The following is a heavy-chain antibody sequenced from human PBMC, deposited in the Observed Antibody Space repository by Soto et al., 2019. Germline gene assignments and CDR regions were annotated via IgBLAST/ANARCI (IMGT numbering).Heavy chain of an antibody. CDR1: GGTFSSYA. J-gene: IGHJ6*02. D-gene: IGHD6-13*01. V-gene: IGHV1-69*13. CDR3: ARDQGGAAARPTYYYGMDV. Sequence: SVKVSCKASGGTFSSYAISWLRQAPGQGLEWMGGIIPIFGTANYAQKFQGRVTITADESTSTAYMELSSLRSEDTAVYYCARDQGGAAARPTYYYGMDVWGQGTTVTVSS. CDR2: IIPIFGTA.